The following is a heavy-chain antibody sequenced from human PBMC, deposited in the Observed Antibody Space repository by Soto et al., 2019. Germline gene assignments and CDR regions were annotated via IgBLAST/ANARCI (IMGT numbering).Heavy chain of an antibody. J-gene: IGHJ5*01. CDR1: GDTFSSHA. D-gene: IGHD2-15*01. Sequence: QVQMVQSGAEVKKPGSSVKVSCMASGDTFSSHAISWVRQAPGQGITWMGGIIPLFGTTYYAQNFQGRVTMTADKSTSTAYMDLIGVRSGDTAVYYCARYSFCSGGSCPVGRFDSWGQGTLVTVSS. CDR2: IIPLFGTT. V-gene: IGHV1-69*06. CDR3: ARYSFCSGGSCPVGRFDS.